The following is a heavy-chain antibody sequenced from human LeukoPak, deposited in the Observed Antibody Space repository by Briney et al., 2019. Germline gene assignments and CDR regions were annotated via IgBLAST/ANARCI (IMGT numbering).Heavy chain of an antibody. CDR1: GYTFTSYG. J-gene: IGHJ5*02. CDR3: ASSYYYDISGLSPIDP. Sequence: ASVKVSCKASGYTFTSYGISWVRQAPGQGLEWMGWISAYNGNTNYAQKLQGRVTMTTDTSTSTAYMELRSLRSDDTAVYYCASSYYYDISGLSPIDPWGQGTLVTVSS. CDR2: ISAYNGNT. D-gene: IGHD3-22*01. V-gene: IGHV1-18*01.